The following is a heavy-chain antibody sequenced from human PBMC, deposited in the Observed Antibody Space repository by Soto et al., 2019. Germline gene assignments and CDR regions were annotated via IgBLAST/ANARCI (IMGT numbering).Heavy chain of an antibody. CDR1: GASISSGDYY. CDR3: ARLKSACGSVMCYKGWVDY. D-gene: IGHD2-2*02. Sequence: QVQLQESGPGLVKPLQTLSLTCTVSGASISSGDYYWSWIRQHPGKGLERIGIIHYSGSTNYNPSLESRVTTSVAPSKHQVSLKLSSVTAADTAVYYCARLKSACGSVMCYKGWVDYWGQGTLVTVSS. CDR2: IHYSGST. V-gene: IGHV4-31*03. J-gene: IGHJ4*02.